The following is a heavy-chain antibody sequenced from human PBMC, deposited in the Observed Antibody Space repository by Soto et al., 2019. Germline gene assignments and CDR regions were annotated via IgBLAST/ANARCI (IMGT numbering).Heavy chain of an antibody. Sequence: PGGALRLSCAASGFTFSTYWMHWVRQAPGKGLVWVSRINSDGGTTTYAESVKGRFTISRDNARNTVYLQMKSLRPEDTALYYCVRVGNGSWSWRDPWGQGTLVTVSS. J-gene: IGHJ5*02. CDR3: VRVGNGSWSWRDP. V-gene: IGHV3-74*01. CDR2: INSDGGTT. D-gene: IGHD3-10*01. CDR1: GFTFSTYW.